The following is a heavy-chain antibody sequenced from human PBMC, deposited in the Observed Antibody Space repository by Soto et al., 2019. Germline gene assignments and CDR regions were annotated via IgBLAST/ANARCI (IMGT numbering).Heavy chain of an antibody. D-gene: IGHD3-9*01. CDR1: GFTFSSYS. V-gene: IGHV3-21*01. CDR3: ARDNGILTGYYDY. CDR2: ISSSSSYI. J-gene: IGHJ4*02. Sequence: LSLTCAASGFTFSSYSMNWVRQAPGKGLEWVSSISSSSSYIYYADSVKGRFTISRDNAKNSLYLQMNSLRAEDTAVYCCARDNGILTGYYDYWGQGTLVTVSS.